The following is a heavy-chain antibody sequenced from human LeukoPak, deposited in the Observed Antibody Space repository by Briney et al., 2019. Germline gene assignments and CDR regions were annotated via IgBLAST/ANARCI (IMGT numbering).Heavy chain of an antibody. Sequence: ASVKVSCKASGYTLTSYDINWVRQATGQGLEWMGWMNPNSGNTGYAQKFQGRVTMTRNTSISTAYMELSSLRSEDTAVYYCARGLSRYYYDSSGYSKPYYFDYWGQGTLVTVSS. CDR3: ARGLSRYYYDSSGYSKPYYFDY. CDR1: GYTLTSYD. J-gene: IGHJ4*02. D-gene: IGHD3-22*01. CDR2: MNPNSGNT. V-gene: IGHV1-8*01.